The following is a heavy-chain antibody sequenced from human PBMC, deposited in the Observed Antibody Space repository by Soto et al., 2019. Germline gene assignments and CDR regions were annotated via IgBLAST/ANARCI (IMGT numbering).Heavy chain of an antibody. CDR3: ARGDSSSWYLGNWFDP. D-gene: IGHD6-13*01. J-gene: IGHJ5*02. CDR2: IYYSGST. V-gene: IGHV4-30-4*01. CDR1: GGSISSGDYY. Sequence: SETLSLTCTVSGGSISSGDYYWSWIRQPPGKGLEWIGYIYYSGSTYYNPSLKSRVTISVDTSKNQFSLKLSSVTAADTAVYYCARGDSSSWYLGNWFDPWGQGTLVTVSS.